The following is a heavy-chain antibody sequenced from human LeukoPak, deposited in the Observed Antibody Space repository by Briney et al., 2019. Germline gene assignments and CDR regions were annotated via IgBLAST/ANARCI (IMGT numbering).Heavy chain of an antibody. Sequence: SETLSLTCTVSGDSISGYYWSWIRQPPGKGLDWIGFINYSGSTNYNPSLKSRVTISVDTSKNQFSLKLSSVTAADTAVYYCARRHTSYYYSSVGYFDYWGQGTLVTVSS. V-gene: IGHV4-59*08. CDR3: ARRHTSYYYSSVGYFDY. CDR1: GDSISGYY. D-gene: IGHD3-22*01. J-gene: IGHJ4*02. CDR2: INYSGST.